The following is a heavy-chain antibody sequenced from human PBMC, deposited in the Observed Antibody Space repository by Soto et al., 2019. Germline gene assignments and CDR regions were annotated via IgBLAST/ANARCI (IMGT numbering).Heavy chain of an antibody. CDR3: VRESTTSGPNWFDT. J-gene: IGHJ5*02. Sequence: QLVLQESGSGLVRPSQTLSLTCSVSGGSISSGRSSWNWIRQSPGKGLEWIAYIYHSGSTYYNPSLKSRVTISVDRSENQFSLKLTSVTAADTAVYYCVRESTTSGPNWFDTWGPGILVTVSS. D-gene: IGHD1-1*01. CDR1: GGSISSGRSS. CDR2: IYHSGST. V-gene: IGHV4-30-2*06.